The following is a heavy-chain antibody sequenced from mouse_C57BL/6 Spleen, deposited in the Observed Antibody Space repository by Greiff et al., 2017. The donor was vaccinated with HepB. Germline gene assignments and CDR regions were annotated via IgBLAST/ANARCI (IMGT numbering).Heavy chain of an antibody. Sequence: QVQLQQPGAELVKPGASVKMSCKASGYTFTSYWITWVKQRPGQGLEWIGDISPGSGSTNYNEKFKSKATLTVDTSSSTAYMQLSSLTSEDSAVYYCARSASTVVAHYAMDYWGQGTSVTVSS. CDR2: ISPGSGST. CDR1: GYTFTSYW. V-gene: IGHV1-55*01. CDR3: ARSASTVVAHYAMDY. D-gene: IGHD1-1*01. J-gene: IGHJ4*01.